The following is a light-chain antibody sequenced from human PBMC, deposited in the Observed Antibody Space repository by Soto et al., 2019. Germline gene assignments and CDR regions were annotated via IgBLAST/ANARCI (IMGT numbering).Light chain of an antibody. CDR1: SSNIGSNT. V-gene: IGLV1-44*01. J-gene: IGLJ1*01. Sequence: QSVLTQPTSASGTPCQRVTISCSGSSSNIGSNTVNWYQQLPGTAPKLLIYSNNQRPSGVPDRFSGSKSGTSASLAISGLQSEDEADYYCAAWDESLNGYVFGTGTKVTVL. CDR2: SNN. CDR3: AAWDESLNGYV.